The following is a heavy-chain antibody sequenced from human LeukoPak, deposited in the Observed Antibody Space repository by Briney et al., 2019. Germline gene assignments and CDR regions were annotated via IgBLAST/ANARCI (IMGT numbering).Heavy chain of an antibody. CDR1: GYSISSGYY. Sequence: SETLSLTCTVSGYSISSGYYWGWIRQPPGKGLEWIGSIYYSGSTYYNPSLKSRVTISVDTSKNQFSLKLSSVTAADTAVYYCAGDLKDYYMDVWGKGTTVTISS. V-gene: IGHV4-38-2*02. CDR2: IYYSGST. J-gene: IGHJ6*03. CDR3: AGDLKDYYMDV.